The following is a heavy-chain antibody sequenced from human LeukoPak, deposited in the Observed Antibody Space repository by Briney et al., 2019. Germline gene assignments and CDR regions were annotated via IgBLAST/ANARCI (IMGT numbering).Heavy chain of an antibody. CDR2: ISYDGSNK. Sequence: PGRSLRLSCAASGFTFISYNMNWVRQAPGKGLEWVAVISYDGSNKYYADSVKGRFTISRDNSKNTLYLQMNSLRAEDTAVYYCAKDLSVVVAASPYYYYYGMDVWGQGTTVTVSS. D-gene: IGHD2-15*01. J-gene: IGHJ6*02. CDR1: GFTFISYN. CDR3: AKDLSVVVAASPYYYYYGMDV. V-gene: IGHV3-30*18.